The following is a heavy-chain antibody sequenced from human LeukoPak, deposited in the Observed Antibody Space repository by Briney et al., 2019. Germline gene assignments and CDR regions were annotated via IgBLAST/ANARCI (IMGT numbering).Heavy chain of an antibody. D-gene: IGHD4-17*01. V-gene: IGHV4-61*09. J-gene: IGHJ6*04. CDR3: ARCMSELDYGDYAYYYHMDV. Sequence: SETLSLTCTVSGDSLTSGSRYWSWIRQPAGKGLEWIGHFYSSTRTTYNPSLESRVTISGDTAKNQFSLKLDSVTSADTAVYFCARCMSELDYGDYAYYYHMDVWGKGTTVTVSS. CDR2: FYSSTRT. CDR1: GDSLTSGSRY.